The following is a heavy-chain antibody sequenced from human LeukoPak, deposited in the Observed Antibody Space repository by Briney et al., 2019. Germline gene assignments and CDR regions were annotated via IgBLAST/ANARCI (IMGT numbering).Heavy chain of an antibody. Sequence: PGRSLRLSCAASGFTFSSYGMHWVRQAPGKGLEWVAVIWYDGSNKYYADSVKGRFTISRDNSKNTLYLQMNSLRAEDTAVYYCAREPLRGLYYFDYWGQGTLVTVSS. CDR3: AREPLRGLYYFDY. CDR1: GFTFSSYG. J-gene: IGHJ4*02. CDR2: IWYDGSNK. V-gene: IGHV3-33*01.